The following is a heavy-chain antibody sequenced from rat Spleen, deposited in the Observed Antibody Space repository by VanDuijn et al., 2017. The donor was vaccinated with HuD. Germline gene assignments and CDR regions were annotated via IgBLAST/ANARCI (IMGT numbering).Heavy chain of an antibody. Sequence: EVQVVESGGGLVQPGRSLKLSCAASGFTFSHYDMAWVRQAPAKGLEWVASIRSSGGSTYYRDSVKGRFTVSRDNAKSTLYLQMDSLRSEDTATYYCTRPNYPGFNYFDYWGQGVMVTVSS. CDR1: GFTFSHYD. J-gene: IGHJ2*01. D-gene: IGHD1-4*01. V-gene: IGHV5S23*01. CDR3: TRPNYPGFNYFDY. CDR2: IRSSGGST.